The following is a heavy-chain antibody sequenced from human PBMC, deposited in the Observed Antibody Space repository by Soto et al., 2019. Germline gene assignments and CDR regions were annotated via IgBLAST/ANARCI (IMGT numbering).Heavy chain of an antibody. CDR2: IYGDGTT. D-gene: IGHD2-8*01. J-gene: IGHJ4*02. CDR3: ASSGGTPAAPCTNGICPNFDY. CDR1: GITVITNY. V-gene: IGHV3-66*01. Sequence: EVQLVESGGGLVQSGGSLRLSCAASGITVITNYMTWVRQAPGNALEWVSVIYGDGTTYYTDSMEGRFTISRDNSKTTMFLQRNSLRAEDTAVYYCASSGGTPAAPCTNGICPNFDYWGQGTLVTVSS.